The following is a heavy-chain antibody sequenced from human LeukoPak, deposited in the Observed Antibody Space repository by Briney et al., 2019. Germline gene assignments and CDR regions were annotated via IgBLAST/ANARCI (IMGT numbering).Heavy chain of an antibody. V-gene: IGHV4-61*02. CDR3: ARGHVNLYYYYMDV. Sequence: SQTLSLTCTVSGGSISSGSYYGSWIRQPAGKGLEWIGRIYTSGSTNYNPSLKSRVTISVDTSKNQISLKLSSVTAADTAVYYCARGHVNLYYYYMDVWGKGTTVTISS. CDR2: IYTSGST. CDR1: GGSISSGSYY. J-gene: IGHJ6*03.